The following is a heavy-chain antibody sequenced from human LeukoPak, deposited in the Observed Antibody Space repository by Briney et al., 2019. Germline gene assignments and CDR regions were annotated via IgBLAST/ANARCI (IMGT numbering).Heavy chain of an antibody. V-gene: IGHV3-7*03. CDR1: GSTFSSYW. CDR3: ARGYYGDDAFDI. D-gene: IGHD4-17*01. Sequence: GGSLRLSCAASGSTFSSYWMSWVRQAPGKGLEWVANIKQDGSEKYYVDSVKGRFTISRDNAKNSLYLQMNSLRAEDTAVYYCARGYYGDDAFDIWGQGTMVTVSS. CDR2: IKQDGSEK. J-gene: IGHJ3*02.